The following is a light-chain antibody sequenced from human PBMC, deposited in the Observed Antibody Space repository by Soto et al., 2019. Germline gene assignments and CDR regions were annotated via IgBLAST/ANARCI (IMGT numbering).Light chain of an antibody. V-gene: IGKV1-5*01. CDR1: QSIGSS. Sequence: DIQMTQSPSTLSASVGDRVTITCRASQSIGSSLAWYQQKPGKAPNLLLSDASSLERGVPSRFSGSGSGTEFTLTIRSLQPDDFATYYCQQYNGYSRTFGQGTKVEIK. CDR2: DAS. CDR3: QQYNGYSRT. J-gene: IGKJ1*01.